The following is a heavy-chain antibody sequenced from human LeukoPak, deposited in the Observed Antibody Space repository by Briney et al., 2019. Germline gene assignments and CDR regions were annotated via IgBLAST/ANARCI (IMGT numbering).Heavy chain of an antibody. D-gene: IGHD3-22*01. CDR3: AADHHYYYDSSGYEG. CDR1: GFTFTSSA. Sequence: SVKVSCKASGFTFTSSAVQWVRQARGQRLEWIGWIVVGSGNTNYAQKFQERVTITRDMSTSTAYMELSSLRSEDTAVYYCAADHHYYYDSSGYEGWGQGTLVTVSS. V-gene: IGHV1-58*01. J-gene: IGHJ4*02. CDR2: IVVGSGNT.